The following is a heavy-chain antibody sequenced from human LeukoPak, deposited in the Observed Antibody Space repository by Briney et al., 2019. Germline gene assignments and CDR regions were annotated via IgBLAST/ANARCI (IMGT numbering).Heavy chain of an antibody. D-gene: IGHD3-22*01. CDR2: ISSSGGTI. V-gene: IGHV3-11*01. J-gene: IGHJ4*02. CDR3: AKDTDSSGYYGFDY. CDR1: GFTFSDYY. Sequence: GGSLRLSCAASGFTFSDYYLSWIRQAPGKGLEWVSYISSSGGTIYYADSVKGRFTISRDNAKNSLYLQMNSLRAEDTALYYCAKDTDSSGYYGFDYWGQGTLVTVSS.